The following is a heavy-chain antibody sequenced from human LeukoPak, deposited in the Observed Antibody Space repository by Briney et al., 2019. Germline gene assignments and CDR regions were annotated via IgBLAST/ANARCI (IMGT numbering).Heavy chain of an antibody. V-gene: IGHV4-39*01. CDR3: ARWDSSSWHENWFDP. CDR1: GGSISSSSYY. CDR2: IYYSGST. Sequence: SETLSLTCTVSGGSISSSSYYWGWIRQPPGKGLEWIGSIYYSGSTYYNPSLKSRVTISVDTSKNQLSLKLSSVTAADTAVYYCARWDSSSWHENWFDPWGQGTLVTVSS. J-gene: IGHJ5*02. D-gene: IGHD6-13*01.